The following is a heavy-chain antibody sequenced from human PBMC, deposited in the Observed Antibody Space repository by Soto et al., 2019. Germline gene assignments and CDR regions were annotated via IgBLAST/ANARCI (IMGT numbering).Heavy chain of an antibody. D-gene: IGHD6-6*01. Sequence: GGSLRLSCTASGFTFDDYAMHWVRQAPGKGLEWVSGISWNSGRIGYADSVKGRFSISRDNAKNSLYLQMNSLRAEDTALYYCAKDRYSSSSGVMDVWGKGTTVTVSS. CDR2: ISWNSGRI. J-gene: IGHJ6*03. CDR1: GFTFDDYA. V-gene: IGHV3-9*01. CDR3: AKDRYSSSSGVMDV.